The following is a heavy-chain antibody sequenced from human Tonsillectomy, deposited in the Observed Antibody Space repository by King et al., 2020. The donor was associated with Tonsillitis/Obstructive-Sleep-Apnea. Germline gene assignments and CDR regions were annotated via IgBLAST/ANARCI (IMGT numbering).Heavy chain of an antibody. D-gene: IGHD2-21*01. CDR2: ISWNSGSI. V-gene: IGHV3-9*01. CDR1: GFTFDDYA. J-gene: IGHJ4*02. Sequence: VQLVESGGGLVQPGRSLRLSCAASGFTFDDYAMHWVRQAPGKGLEWVSGISWNSGSIGYADSVKGRFTISRDNAKNSLYLQMNSLRAEDTAFYYCGKAITHGDCCIIRCYHRRFDYWGQGTLVTVSS. CDR3: GKAITHGDCCIIRCYHRRFDY.